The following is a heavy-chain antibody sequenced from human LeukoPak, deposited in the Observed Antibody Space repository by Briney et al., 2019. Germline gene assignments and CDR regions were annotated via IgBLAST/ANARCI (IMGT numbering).Heavy chain of an antibody. V-gene: IGHV1-69*06. D-gene: IGHD1-26*01. CDR1: GGTFSSYA. CDR3: ARVAVGATVWFDP. J-gene: IGHJ5*02. Sequence: ASVKVSCKASGGTFSSYAISWVRQAPGQGLEWMGGIIPIFGTANYAQKFQGRVTITADKSTSIAYMELSSLRSEDTAVYYCARVAVGATVWFDPWGQGTLVTVSS. CDR2: IIPIFGTA.